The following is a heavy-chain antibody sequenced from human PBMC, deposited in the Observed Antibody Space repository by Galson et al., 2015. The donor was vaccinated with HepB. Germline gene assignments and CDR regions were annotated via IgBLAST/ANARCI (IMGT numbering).Heavy chain of an antibody. V-gene: IGHV3-30*18. Sequence: SLRLSCAASGFTFNTYGMHWVRQAPGKGLEWVAVISYDGSNKYYADSVKGRFTISRDNSENTLYLQMNSLRAEDTAVYYCAKEAPFDYWGQGTLVTVSS. CDR1: GFTFNTYG. J-gene: IGHJ4*02. CDR2: ISYDGSNK. CDR3: AKEAPFDY.